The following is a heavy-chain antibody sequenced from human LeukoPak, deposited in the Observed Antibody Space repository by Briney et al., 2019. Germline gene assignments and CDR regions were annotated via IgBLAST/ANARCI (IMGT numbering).Heavy chain of an antibody. CDR3: ARDVAYRSGQYDY. J-gene: IGHJ4*02. CDR2: IYHSGST. CDR1: GGSIGSGGYY. Sequence: SQTLSLTCTVSGGSIGSGGYYWSWIRQPPGKGLGWIGYIYHSGSTYYNPSLKSRVTISVDRSKNQFSLKLSSVTAADTAVYYCARDVAYRSGQYDYWGQGTLVTVSS. D-gene: IGHD3-10*01. V-gene: IGHV4-30-2*01.